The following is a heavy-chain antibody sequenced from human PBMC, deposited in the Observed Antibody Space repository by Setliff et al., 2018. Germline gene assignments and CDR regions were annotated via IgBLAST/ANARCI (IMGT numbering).Heavy chain of an antibody. CDR3: TVYNTGSSKDHY. V-gene: IGHV4-61*09. J-gene: IGHJ4*02. D-gene: IGHD2-8*02. Sequence: SETLSLTCSVSGDFMSSHLYFWSWIRQPAGKGLEWIGDIYIRGIINYNPSLKSRTTMSIDTSKNQFSLKLSSVTAADTALYYCTVYNTGSSKDHYWGQGTPVTVSS. CDR1: GDFMSSHLYF. CDR2: IYIRGII.